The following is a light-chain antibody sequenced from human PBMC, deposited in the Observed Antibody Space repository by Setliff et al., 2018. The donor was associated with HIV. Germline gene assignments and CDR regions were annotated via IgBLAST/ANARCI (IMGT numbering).Light chain of an antibody. CDR3: SSYTSGTPLYV. J-gene: IGLJ1*01. CDR1: SSDVGTYNF. V-gene: IGLV2-14*03. Sequence: QSALTQPASVSGSPGQSITISCTGTSSDVGTYNFVSWYQQHPGKAPKLMIYDVSNRPSGVSNRFSGSKSGNTASLTISGLQAEDEADYYCSSYTSGTPLYVFGTGTKVTVL. CDR2: DVS.